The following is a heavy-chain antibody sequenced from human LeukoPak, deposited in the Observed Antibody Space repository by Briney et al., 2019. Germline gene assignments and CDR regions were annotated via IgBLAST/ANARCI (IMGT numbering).Heavy chain of an antibody. CDR2: IYTSGST. CDR1: GGSISSYY. CDR3: ARGPTLRAPLLGTMDV. Sequence: SETLSLTCTVSGGSISSYYWSWIRQPAGKGLEWIGRIYTSGSTNYNPSLKSRVTMSVDTSKNQFSLKLSSVTAADTAVYYCARGPTLRAPLLGTMDVWGQGTTVTVSS. D-gene: IGHD5-12*01. J-gene: IGHJ6*02. V-gene: IGHV4-4*07.